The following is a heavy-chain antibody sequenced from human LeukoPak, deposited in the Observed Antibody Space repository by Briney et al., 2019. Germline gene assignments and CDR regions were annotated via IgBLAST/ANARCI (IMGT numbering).Heavy chain of an antibody. CDR3: TRVGSSSSFDY. D-gene: IGHD6-6*01. Sequence: PGRSLRLPCTASGXTFGDYAMSWVRQAPGKGLEWVGFIRSKAYGGTTEYAASVKGRFTISRDDSKSIAYLQMNSLKTEDTAVYYCTRVGSSSSFDYWGQGTLVTVSS. CDR1: GXTFGDYA. CDR2: IRSKAYGGTT. V-gene: IGHV3-49*04. J-gene: IGHJ4*02.